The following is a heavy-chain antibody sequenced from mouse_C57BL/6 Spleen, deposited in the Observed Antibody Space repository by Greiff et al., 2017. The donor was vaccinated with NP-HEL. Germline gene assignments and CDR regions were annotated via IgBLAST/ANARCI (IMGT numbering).Heavy chain of an antibody. Sequence: QVQLQQSGAELVKPGASVKMSCKASGYTFTSYWITWVKQRPGQGLEWIGDIYPGSGSTNYNEKFKSKATLTVDTSSSTAYMQLSSLTSEDSAVYYCARGIYYYAMDYWGQGTSVTVSS. V-gene: IGHV1-55*01. J-gene: IGHJ4*01. D-gene: IGHD2-1*01. CDR1: GYTFTSYW. CDR3: ARGIYYYAMDY. CDR2: IYPGSGST.